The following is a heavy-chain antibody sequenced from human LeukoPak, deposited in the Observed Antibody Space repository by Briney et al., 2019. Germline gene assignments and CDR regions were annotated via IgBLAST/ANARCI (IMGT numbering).Heavy chain of an antibody. CDR2: ISSSSSYI. Sequence: GGSLRLSRAASGFTFSSYSMNWVRQAPGKGLEWVSSISSSSSYIYYADSVKGRFTISRDNAKNSLYLQMNSLRAEDTAVYYCARDGGYSSGWYDYWGQGTLVTVSS. CDR1: GFTFSSYS. J-gene: IGHJ4*02. CDR3: ARDGGYSSGWYDY. D-gene: IGHD6-19*01. V-gene: IGHV3-21*01.